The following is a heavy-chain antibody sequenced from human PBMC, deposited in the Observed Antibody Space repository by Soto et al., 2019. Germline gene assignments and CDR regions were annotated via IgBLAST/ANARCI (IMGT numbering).Heavy chain of an antibody. D-gene: IGHD3-10*01. Sequence: EMQLVESGGALVKPGGSLRLSCAASGFGFSYAWMNWVRQAPGKGLEWVGRIKSKTDGETTNYAAAVKGRFTISRDESKNTLYLQMNSLRTEDTAVYHCLTLGDGYWGQGTLVTVSS. CDR3: LTLGDGY. J-gene: IGHJ4*02. V-gene: IGHV3-15*07. CDR2: IKSKTDGETT. CDR1: GFGFSYAW.